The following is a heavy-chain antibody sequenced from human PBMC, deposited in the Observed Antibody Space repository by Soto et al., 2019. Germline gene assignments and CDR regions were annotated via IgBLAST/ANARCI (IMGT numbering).Heavy chain of an antibody. Sequence: SQTLSLTCAISGDSVSSNSAAWNWIRQSPSRGLEWLGRTYYRSKWYNDYAVSVKSRITINPDTSKNQFSLQLNSVTPEDTSVYYCAVAGGETLGYFAWPSPDAFDIWGQGTMV. CDR2: TYYRSKWYN. D-gene: IGHD3-16*01. CDR1: GDSVSSNSAA. V-gene: IGHV6-1*01. J-gene: IGHJ3*02. CDR3: AVAGGETLGYFAWPSPDAFDI.